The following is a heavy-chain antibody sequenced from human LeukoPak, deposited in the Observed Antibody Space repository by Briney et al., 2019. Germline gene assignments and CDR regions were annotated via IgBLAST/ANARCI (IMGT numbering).Heavy chain of an antibody. Sequence: GGSLRLSCVVSGFTFSSYGMHWVRQAPGKGLEWVAVIWYDGSNKNYADSVKGRFTISKDSSKNSLYLQMNSLRAEDTAVYYCARDKGDYDTSGSLFIFGGQGTLVTVSS. CDR1: GFTFSSYG. V-gene: IGHV3-33*01. D-gene: IGHD3-22*01. CDR3: ARDKGDYDTSGSLFIF. CDR2: IWYDGSNK. J-gene: IGHJ4*02.